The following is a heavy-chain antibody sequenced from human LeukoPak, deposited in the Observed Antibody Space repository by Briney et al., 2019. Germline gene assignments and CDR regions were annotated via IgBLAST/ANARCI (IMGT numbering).Heavy chain of an antibody. J-gene: IGHJ6*02. Sequence: GASLRLSCAASGFTFSSNAMSWVRQAPWKGLEGVSAIGGGAGSTYYADSVKGRFTISRDNSKNKLYLQMNSLRVEDTAVYYCAKGLHQLAYYYGMDVWGQGTTVTVSS. CDR3: AKGLHQLAYYYGMDV. V-gene: IGHV3-23*01. D-gene: IGHD5-24*01. CDR2: IGGGAGST. CDR1: GFTFSSNA.